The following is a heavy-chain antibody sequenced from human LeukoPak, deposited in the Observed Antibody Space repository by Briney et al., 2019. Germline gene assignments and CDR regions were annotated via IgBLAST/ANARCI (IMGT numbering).Heavy chain of an antibody. CDR3: ARGFPLGPNFDY. CDR1: GFTFNTYW. V-gene: IGHV3-15*01. CDR2: IQSTTDGGTT. Sequence: TGGSLRLSCAASGFTFNTYWMSWVREAPGKGLEWVGRIQSTTDGGTTDYAAPVKGRFTISRDDSKNTLYLQMNSLKTEDTAVYYCARGFPLGPNFDYWGQGTLVTVSS. J-gene: IGHJ4*02.